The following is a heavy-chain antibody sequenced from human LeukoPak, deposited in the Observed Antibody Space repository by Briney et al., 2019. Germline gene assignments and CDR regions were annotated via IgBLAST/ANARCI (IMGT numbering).Heavy chain of an antibody. CDR2: IYSGVST. CDR3: ARDRRYYDSSGYYFHWYFDL. J-gene: IGHJ2*01. CDR1: EFTFTTYG. Sequence: GGSLRLSCAASEFTFTTYGMHWVRQAPGKGLEWVSVIYSGVSTYYADSVKGRFTISRDNSKNTLYLQMNSLRAEDTALYYCARDRRYYDSSGYYFHWYFDLWGRGTLVTVSS. V-gene: IGHV3-53*01. D-gene: IGHD3-22*01.